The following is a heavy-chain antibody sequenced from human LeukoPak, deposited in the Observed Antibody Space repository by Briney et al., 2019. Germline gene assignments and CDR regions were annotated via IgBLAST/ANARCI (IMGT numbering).Heavy chain of an antibody. D-gene: IGHD2-15*01. CDR2: IYYSGST. CDR1: GGSISSYY. CDR3: ARLVETYCSGGSCYLGPFVDY. Sequence: PSETLSLTCTVSGGSISSYYWSWIRQPPGKGLEWIGYIYYSGSTNYNPSLKSRVTISVDTSKNQFSLKLSSVTAADTAVYYCARLVETYCSGGSCYLGPFVDYWGQGTLVTVSS. J-gene: IGHJ4*02. V-gene: IGHV4-59*01.